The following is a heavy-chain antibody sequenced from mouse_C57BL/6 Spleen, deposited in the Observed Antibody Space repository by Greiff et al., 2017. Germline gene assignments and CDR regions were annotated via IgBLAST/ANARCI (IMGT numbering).Heavy chain of an antibody. CDR2: IYPSDSET. CDR1: GYTFTSYW. Sequence: QVQLQQPGAELVRPGSSVKLSCKASGYTFTSYWMDWVKQRPGQGLEWIGNIYPSDSETHYNQKFKDKATLTVDKSSSTAYMQLSSLTSEDSAVYCCARLHPYYFDYGGQGTTLTVSS. V-gene: IGHV1-61*01. CDR3: ARLHPYYFDY. J-gene: IGHJ2*01.